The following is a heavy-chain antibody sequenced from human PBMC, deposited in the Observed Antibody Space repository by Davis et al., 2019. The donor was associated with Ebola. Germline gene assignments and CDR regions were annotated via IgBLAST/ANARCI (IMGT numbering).Heavy chain of an antibody. Sequence: AASVKVSCKASGGTFSSYTISWVRQAPGQGLEWMGGIIPMFGTANYVQKFQGRVTITADESTSTAYMELSSLRSEDTAVYYCARRGYGDYVGTFDIWGQGTMVTVSS. V-gene: IGHV1-69*13. CDR1: GGTFSSYT. J-gene: IGHJ3*02. D-gene: IGHD4-17*01. CDR3: ARRGYGDYVGTFDI. CDR2: IIPMFGTA.